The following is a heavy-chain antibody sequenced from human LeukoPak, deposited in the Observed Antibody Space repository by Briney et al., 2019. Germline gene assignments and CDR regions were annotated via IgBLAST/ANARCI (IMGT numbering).Heavy chain of an antibody. CDR2: XSYDRSNK. Sequence: RLXXAASGFTFSXXGMXXVRXAXXXXXXXVAVXSYDRSNKYYADSVKGRFTISRDNSKNTLYLQMNSLRAEDTAVYYCAKDGGEYCGGDCYPPDYWGQGTLVTVSS. V-gene: IGHV3-30*18. CDR1: GFTFSXXG. J-gene: IGHJ4*02. CDR3: AKDGGEYCGGDCYPPDY. D-gene: IGHD2-21*02.